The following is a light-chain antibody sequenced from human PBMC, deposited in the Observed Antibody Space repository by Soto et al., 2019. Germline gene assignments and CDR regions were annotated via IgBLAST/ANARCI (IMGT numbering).Light chain of an antibody. CDR3: ATWDDSLNAYV. CDR2: SNN. V-gene: IGLV1-44*01. Sequence: QSVLTQTPSASGTPGQRVTISCSGRTSNLGSNTVHWYQQLPGTAPKRLIHSNNQRPSGVPDRFSGSKSGTSASLAISGLQSEDWADYYCATWDDSLNAYVFGTGTKVTVL. CDR1: TSNLGSNT. J-gene: IGLJ1*01.